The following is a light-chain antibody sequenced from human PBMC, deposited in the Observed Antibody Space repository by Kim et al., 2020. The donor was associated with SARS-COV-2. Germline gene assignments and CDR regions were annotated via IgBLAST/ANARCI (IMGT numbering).Light chain of an antibody. CDR1: HTKIGRYT. CDR3: AAWDDSLNGPV. Sequence: GQGVTISCSANHTKIGRYTVNWYHQPPATAPTLLIYCNNQRPPGVPDQFSGSKSDTSASLGISGLQSEDEADYYCAAWDDSLNGPVFGGGTQLTVL. V-gene: IGLV1-44*01. CDR2: CNN. J-gene: IGLJ3*02.